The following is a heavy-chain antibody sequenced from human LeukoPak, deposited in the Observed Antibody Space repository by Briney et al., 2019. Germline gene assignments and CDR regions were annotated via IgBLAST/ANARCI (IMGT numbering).Heavy chain of an antibody. CDR2: IYHSGST. CDR3: ARAGRLGELSSPYYYYYGMDV. J-gene: IGHJ6*02. CDR1: GGSISSGGYS. V-gene: IGHV4-30-2*01. Sequence: SETLSLTCAVSGGSISSGGYSWSWIRQPPGKGLEWIGYIYHSGSTYYNPSLKSRVTISVDRSKNQFSLKLSSVTAADTAVYYCARAGRLGELSSPYYYYYGMDVWGQGTTVTVSS. D-gene: IGHD3-16*02.